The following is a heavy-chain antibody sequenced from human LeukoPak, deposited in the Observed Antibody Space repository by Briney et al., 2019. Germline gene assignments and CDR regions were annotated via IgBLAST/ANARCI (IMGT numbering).Heavy chain of an antibody. CDR2: IPYDGSNK. V-gene: IGHV3-30*01. D-gene: IGHD5-12*01. J-gene: IGHJ4*02. Sequence: PGRSLRLSCAASGFTFSSYAMHWVRQAPGKGLEWVAVIPYDGSNKYYADSVKGRFTISRDNSKNTLYLQMNSLRAEDTAVYYCARIGVATITDFDYWGQGTLVTVSS. CDR1: GFTFSSYA. CDR3: ARIGVATITDFDY.